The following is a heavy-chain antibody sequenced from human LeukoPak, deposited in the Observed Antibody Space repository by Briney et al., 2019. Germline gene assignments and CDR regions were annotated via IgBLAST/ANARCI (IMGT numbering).Heavy chain of an antibody. CDR2: IYYSGST. CDR1: GGSISSGNYF. CDR3: ARVGGTNYYYYGMDV. J-gene: IGHJ6*02. Sequence: SETLSLTCTVSGGSISSGNYFWNWIRQHPGKGLEWIGCIYYSGSTYYNPSLKSRVTISVDTSKSQFSLKLSSVTAADTAVYYCARVGGTNYYYYGMDVWGQGTTVTVSS. V-gene: IGHV4-31*03. D-gene: IGHD2-2*01.